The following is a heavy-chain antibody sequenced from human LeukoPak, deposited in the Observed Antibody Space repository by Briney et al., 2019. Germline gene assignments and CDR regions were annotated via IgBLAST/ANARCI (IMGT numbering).Heavy chain of an antibody. V-gene: IGHV4-31*03. Sequence: SETLSPTCTVSGGSISSGGYYWSWIRQHPGKGLEWIGYIYYSGNTYYNPSLKSRVTISVDTSKNQFSLKLSSVTAADTAVYYCATFRAYWYFDLWGRGTLVTVSS. CDR3: ATFRAYWYFDL. CDR1: GGSISSGGYY. D-gene: IGHD5-24*01. CDR2: IYYSGNT. J-gene: IGHJ2*01.